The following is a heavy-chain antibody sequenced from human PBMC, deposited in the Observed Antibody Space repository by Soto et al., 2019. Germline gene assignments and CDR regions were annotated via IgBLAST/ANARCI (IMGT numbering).Heavy chain of an antibody. D-gene: IGHD3-16*01. CDR2: TSYDGTDK. CDR1: GFTFRSYV. V-gene: IGHV3-30*19. Sequence: QVQLVESGGGVVQPGTSLRVSCVGSGFTFRSYVIHWVRQAPGKGLEWVALTSYDGTDKYYGDSVRGRFTISRDNSRNTVDLQMDSLRLEDTARYLCARWGTTGGLDVWGQGTLVSVSS. CDR3: ARWGTTGGLDV. J-gene: IGHJ1*01.